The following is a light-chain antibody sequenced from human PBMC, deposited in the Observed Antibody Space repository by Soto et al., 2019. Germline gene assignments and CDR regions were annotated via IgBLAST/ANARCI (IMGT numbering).Light chain of an antibody. V-gene: IGKV1-5*01. CDR2: EAS. CDR3: QQLYTLPFT. J-gene: IGKJ5*01. Sequence: DLQMTQSPSTLSASVGDRVTITCRASQSISSWLAWYQQKPGKAPKLLIYEASTLQSGVPSRFSGSGSGTEFTLTISGLLPEDFAAYHCQQLYTLPFTFGQGTRLEIK. CDR1: QSISSW.